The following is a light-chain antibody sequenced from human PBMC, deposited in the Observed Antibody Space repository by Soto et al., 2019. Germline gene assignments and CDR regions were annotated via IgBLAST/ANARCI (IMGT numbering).Light chain of an antibody. Sequence: DIVMTQSPDSLAVSLGERATVNCRSSQSVLSTSDNRNYLSWYQKKPGQPPKLLIYWASTRGAGVPDRFSGSGSGTDFTLTISSLQAEDVAVYYCQQYYRTLRTFGQGTKVEIK. CDR1: QSVLSTSDNRNY. J-gene: IGKJ1*01. CDR3: QQYYRTLRT. CDR2: WAS. V-gene: IGKV4-1*01.